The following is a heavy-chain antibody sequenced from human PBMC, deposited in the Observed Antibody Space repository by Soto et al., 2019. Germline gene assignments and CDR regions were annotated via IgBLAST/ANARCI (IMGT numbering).Heavy chain of an antibody. CDR3: ARDSTLDSSGYYSMNFDY. D-gene: IGHD3-22*01. CDR1: GGTFSSYA. V-gene: IGHV1-69*13. J-gene: IGHJ4*02. Sequence: SVKVSCKASGGTFSSYAISWVRQAPGQGLEWMGGIIPIFGTANYAQKFQGRVTITADESTSTAYMELSSLRSEDTAVYYCARDSTLDSSGYYSMNFDYWGQGTLVTVSS. CDR2: IIPIFGTA.